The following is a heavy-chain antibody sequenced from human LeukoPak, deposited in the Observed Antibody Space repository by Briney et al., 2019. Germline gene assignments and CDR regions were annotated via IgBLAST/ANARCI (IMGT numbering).Heavy chain of an antibody. CDR3: ASAGDRVVVPAAIQDYYYGMAV. CDR1: GYTFTSYD. V-gene: IGHV1-8*01. J-gene: IGHJ6*02. D-gene: IGHD2-2*02. CDR2: MYPNRGNT. Sequence: ASVKVSCKASGYTFTSYDINWVRQATRQGLEWMGSMYPNRGNTGSAQKFQSRGTITRYPSISTAQMALSSLRSAATAVYYCASAGDRVVVPAAIQDYYYGMAVWGQGTTVTVSS.